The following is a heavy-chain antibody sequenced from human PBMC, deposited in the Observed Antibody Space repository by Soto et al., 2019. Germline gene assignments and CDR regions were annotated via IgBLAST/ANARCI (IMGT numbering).Heavy chain of an antibody. V-gene: IGHV1-69*13. Sequence: GASVKVSCKASGGTFSSYAISWVRQAPGQGLEWMGGIIPILGTANYAQKFQGRVTITADESTSTAYMELSSLRSEDTAVYYCARVVYGSGSYYNDGRDNWFDPWGQGTLVTVSS. D-gene: IGHD3-10*01. CDR1: GGTFSSYA. CDR3: ARVVYGSGSYYNDGRDNWFDP. CDR2: IIPILGTA. J-gene: IGHJ5*02.